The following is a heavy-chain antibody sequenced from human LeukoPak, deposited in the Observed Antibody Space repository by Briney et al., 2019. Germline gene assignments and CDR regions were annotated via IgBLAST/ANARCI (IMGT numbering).Heavy chain of an antibody. V-gene: IGHV1-69*06. D-gene: IGHD4-23*01. J-gene: IGHJ4*02. CDR3: ARDYGGKRVFDY. CDR2: IIPIFGTA. Sequence: SVKVSCKASGGTFSSYAISWVRRAPGQGLEWMGGIIPIFGTANYAQKFQGRVTITADKSTSTAYMELSSLRSEDTAVYYCARDYGGKRVFDYWGQGTLVTVSS. CDR1: GGTFSSYA.